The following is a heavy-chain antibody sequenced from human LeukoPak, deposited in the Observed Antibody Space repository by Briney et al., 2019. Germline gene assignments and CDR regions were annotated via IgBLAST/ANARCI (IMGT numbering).Heavy chain of an antibody. CDR2: IRYDGSNK. V-gene: IGHV3-30*02. D-gene: IGHD2-2*02. CDR3: AKDVFGLGYCSSTSCYTRGGLFDY. CDR1: GFTFSSYG. J-gene: IGHJ4*02. Sequence: TGGSLRLSCAASGFTFSSYGMHWVRQAPGKGLEWVAFIRYDGSNKYYADSVKGRFTISRDNSKNTLYLQMNSLRAEDTAVYYCAKDVFGLGYCSSTSCYTRGGLFDYWGQGTLVTVSS.